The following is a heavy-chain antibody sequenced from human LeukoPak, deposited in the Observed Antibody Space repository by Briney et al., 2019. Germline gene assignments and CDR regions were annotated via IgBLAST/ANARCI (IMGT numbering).Heavy chain of an antibody. CDR1: GYTFTGYY. V-gene: IGHV1-2*02. CDR2: INPNSGGT. Sequence: ASVKVSCKASGYTFTGYYMHWVRQAPGQGLEWMGWINPNSGGTNYAQKFQGRVTMTRDTSISTAYMELSRLRSDDTAVYYCARESHIVVVPAAIPPGNWFDPWGQGTLVTVSS. CDR3: ARESHIVVVPAAIPPGNWFDP. D-gene: IGHD2-2*02. J-gene: IGHJ5*02.